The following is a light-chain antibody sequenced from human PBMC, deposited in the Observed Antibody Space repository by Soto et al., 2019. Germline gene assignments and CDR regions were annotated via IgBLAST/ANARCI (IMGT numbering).Light chain of an antibody. CDR1: QSVSSSY. J-gene: IGKJ5*01. V-gene: IGKV3-20*01. CDR3: QQYDNSPIT. Sequence: EIVLTQSPGTLSLSPGERATLSCRASQSVSSSYLAWYQQKPGQAPRLLIYGASSRATGIPDRFSGSGSGTDFTLTISRLEPEDFAMYYCQQYDNSPITFGQGIRLEIK. CDR2: GAS.